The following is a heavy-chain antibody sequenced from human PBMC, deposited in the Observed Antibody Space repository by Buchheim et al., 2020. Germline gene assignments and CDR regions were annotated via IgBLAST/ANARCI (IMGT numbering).Heavy chain of an antibody. V-gene: IGHV3-30*03. J-gene: IGHJ4*02. CDR1: GFTFSSYG. D-gene: IGHD2-8*01. Sequence: QVQLVESGGGVVQPGRSLRLSCAASGFTFSSYGMHWVRQAPGKGLEWVAVISYDGSNKYYADSVKGRFTISRDNFKNTLYLQMNSLRAEDTAVYYCIVLMVYASFDYWGQGTL. CDR3: IVLMVYASFDY. CDR2: ISYDGSNK.